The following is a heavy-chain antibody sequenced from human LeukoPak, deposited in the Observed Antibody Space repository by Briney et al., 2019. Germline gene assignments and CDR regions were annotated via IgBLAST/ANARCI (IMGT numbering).Heavy chain of an antibody. CDR2: ISTTGSTI. D-gene: IGHD3-22*01. V-gene: IGHV3-48*02. Sequence: PGGPLRLSCAASGFIFSSYSMNWVRQAPGKGLEWVSYISTTGSTIYYADSVKGRFTISRDNAKNSLYLQMNSLRDEDTAVYYCARDRSSSGYYPFDYWGQGTLVTVSS. J-gene: IGHJ4*02. CDR1: GFIFSSYS. CDR3: ARDRSSSGYYPFDY.